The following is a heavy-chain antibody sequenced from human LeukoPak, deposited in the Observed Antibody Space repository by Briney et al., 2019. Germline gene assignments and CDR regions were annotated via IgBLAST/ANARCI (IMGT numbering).Heavy chain of an antibody. J-gene: IGHJ4*02. CDR3: ARDYASNVPFDY. V-gene: IGHV1-46*01. Sequence: ASVKVSCKASGYTFISYYMHWVRQAPGQGLEWMGIINPSGGSTSYAQKFQGRVTMTRDTSTSTVYMELSSLRSEDTAVYYCARDYASNVPFDYWGQGTLVTVSS. CDR1: GYTFISYY. CDR2: INPSGGST. D-gene: IGHD3-16*01.